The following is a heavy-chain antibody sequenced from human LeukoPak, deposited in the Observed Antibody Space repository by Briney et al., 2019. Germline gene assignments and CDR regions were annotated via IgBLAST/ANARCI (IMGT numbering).Heavy chain of an antibody. Sequence: SETLSLTCTVSGGSVISSHYYWGWIRQPPGKGREWIPSLYYTASTSYNPSHKRRVTISVDTSTTQCSLKLSSVTAADTAVYYCARHVFLTTYGYFDYWGQGTLVTVSS. V-gene: IGHV4-39*01. CDR2: LYYTAST. CDR1: GGSVISSHYY. J-gene: IGHJ4*02. D-gene: IGHD3-10*01. CDR3: ARHVFLTTYGYFDY.